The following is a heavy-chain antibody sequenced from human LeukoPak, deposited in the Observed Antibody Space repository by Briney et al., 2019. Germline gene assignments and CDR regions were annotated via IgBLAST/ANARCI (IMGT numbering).Heavy chain of an antibody. D-gene: IGHD4-17*01. J-gene: IGHJ5*02. CDR3: AREYHDYGDYAEWFDP. CDR1: GGSFSGYY. V-gene: IGHV4-34*01. CDR2: INHSGST. Sequence: PSETLSLTCAVYGGSFSGYYWSWIRQPPGKGLEWIGEINHSGSTNHNPSLKSRVTISVDTSKNQFSLKLSSVTAADTAVYYCAREYHDYGDYAEWFDPWGQGTLVTVSS.